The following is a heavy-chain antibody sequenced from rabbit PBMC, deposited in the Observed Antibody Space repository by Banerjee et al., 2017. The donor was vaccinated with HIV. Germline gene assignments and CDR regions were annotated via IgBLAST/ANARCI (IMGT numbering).Heavy chain of an antibody. CDR2: IYTGGGGIT. Sequence: QSLEESGGDLVKPGGTLTLTCTASGFSFSSSDYMCWVRQAPGKGLELVACIYTGGGGITAYASWAKGRFTISKTSSTTVTLQMTSLTAADTATYFCAGGDGIDGDGLGLWGPGTLVTVS. V-gene: IGHV1S40*01. D-gene: IGHD2-1*01. CDR3: AGGDGIDGDGLGL. J-gene: IGHJ4*01. CDR1: GFSFSSSDY.